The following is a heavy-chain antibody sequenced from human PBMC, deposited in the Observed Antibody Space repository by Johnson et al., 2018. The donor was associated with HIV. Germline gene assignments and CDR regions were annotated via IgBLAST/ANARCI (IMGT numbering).Heavy chain of an antibody. J-gene: IGHJ3*02. CDR2: IQQDGSQI. CDR3: FIDPDAFDI. CDR1: TFTFRNYW. D-gene: IGHD3-16*02. V-gene: IGHV3-7*01. Sequence: EVQLVESGGGLVQPGGSLRLSCVASTFTFRNYWMSWVRQAPGKGLEWVGNIQQDGSQIHYMDSVKGRFTISRDNAKNTLYLQMNSLRAEDTAVYYCFIDPDAFDIWGQGTLVIVSS.